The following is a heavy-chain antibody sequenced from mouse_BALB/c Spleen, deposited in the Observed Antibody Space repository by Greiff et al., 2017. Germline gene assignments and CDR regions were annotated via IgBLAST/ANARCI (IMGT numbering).Heavy chain of an antibody. J-gene: IGHJ4*01. CDR2: ISSGSSTI. V-gene: IGHV5-17*02. CDR3: ARGYDGPNAMDY. Sequence: EVKLVESGGGLVQPGGSRKLSCAASGFTFSSFGMYWVRQAPEKGLEWVASISSGSSTIYYADTVKGRFTISRDNPKNTLFLQMTSLRSEDTAMYYCARGYDGPNAMDYWGQGTSVTVSS. CDR1: GFTFSSFG. D-gene: IGHD2-14*01.